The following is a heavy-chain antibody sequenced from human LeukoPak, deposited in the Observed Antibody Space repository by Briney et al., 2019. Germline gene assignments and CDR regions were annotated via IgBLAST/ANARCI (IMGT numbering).Heavy chain of an antibody. Sequence: GGSLRLSCAPSGFTFSSYAMNWVRQAPGKGLEWVSAISDSGGNTYYADSVKGRFTISRDNSKNTLYLQMNSLRADDTAVYYCAKDYYDSSGSFDYWGQGTLVTVSS. CDR1: GFTFSSYA. CDR3: AKDYYDSSGSFDY. V-gene: IGHV3-23*01. J-gene: IGHJ4*02. CDR2: ISDSGGNT. D-gene: IGHD3-22*01.